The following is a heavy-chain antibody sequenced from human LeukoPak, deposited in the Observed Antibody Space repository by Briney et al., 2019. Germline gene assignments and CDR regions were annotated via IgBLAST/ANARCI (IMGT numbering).Heavy chain of an antibody. CDR3: ARHHPTLRYGMDV. Sequence: SETLSLTCTVSGGSISYYYWSWIRQPPGKGLEWIGYIYYSGSTNYNPSLKSRVTISVDTSKNQFSLKLSSVTAADTAVYYCARHHPTLRYGMDVCGQGTTVTVSS. V-gene: IGHV4-59*08. CDR1: GGSISYYY. J-gene: IGHJ6*02. CDR2: IYYSGST.